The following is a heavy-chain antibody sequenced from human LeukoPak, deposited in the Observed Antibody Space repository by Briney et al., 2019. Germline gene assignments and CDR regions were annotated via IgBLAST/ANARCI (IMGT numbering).Heavy chain of an antibody. CDR3: AKDSGLGATWRYFDY. D-gene: IGHD1-26*01. J-gene: IGHJ4*02. CDR2: ISGSGGAT. CDR1: GFTFSSYA. Sequence: PGGSLRLSCAASGFTFSSYAMSWVRQAPGKGLEWVSDISGSGGATYYAGSVRGRFTISRDNSKNTVYLQMNSLRAEDTAAYYCAKDSGLGATWRYFDYWGQGTLVTVSS. V-gene: IGHV3-23*01.